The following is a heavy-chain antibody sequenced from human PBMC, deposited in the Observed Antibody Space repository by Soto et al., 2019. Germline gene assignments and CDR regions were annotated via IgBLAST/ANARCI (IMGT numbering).Heavy chain of an antibody. J-gene: IGHJ4*02. CDR2: IYYSGST. CDR3: ARPAITGTTKVAFFDY. D-gene: IGHD1-7*01. V-gene: IGHV4-59*08. Sequence: SETLSLTCTVSGGSISSYYWSWIRQPPGKGLEWIGYIYYSGSTNYNPSLKSRVTISVDTSKNQFSLKLSSVTAADTAVYYCARPAITGTTKVAFFDYWGQGTLVTVSS. CDR1: GGSISSYY.